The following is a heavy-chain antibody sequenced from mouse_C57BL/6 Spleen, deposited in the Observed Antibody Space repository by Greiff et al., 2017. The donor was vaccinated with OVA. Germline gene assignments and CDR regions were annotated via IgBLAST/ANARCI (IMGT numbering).Heavy chain of an antibody. J-gene: IGHJ2*01. V-gene: IGHV1-64*01. CDR1: GYTFTSYW. D-gene: IGHD1-1*01. CDR3: ARWGTTVSFDY. CDR2: IHPNSGST. Sequence: QVQLQQSGAELVKPGASVKLSCKASGYTFTSYWMHWVKQRPGQGLEWIGMIHPNSGSTNYNEKFKSKATLTVDKSSSTAYMQLSSLTSEDSAVYYCARWGTTVSFDYWGQGTTLTVSS.